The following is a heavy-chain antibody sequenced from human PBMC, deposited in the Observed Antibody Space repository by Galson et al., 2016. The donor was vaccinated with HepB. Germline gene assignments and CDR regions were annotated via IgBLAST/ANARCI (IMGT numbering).Heavy chain of an antibody. J-gene: IGHJ5*01. D-gene: IGHD1-26*01. Sequence: TLSLTCTVSGGSISSGSYYWSWIRQPAGKGLEWIGRIYTSGSTNYNPSLKSRVTISLDTSKNQFSLKLSAVTAADTAVYYCARGGATYDSWGHGALVTVSS. CDR1: GGSISSGSYY. CDR2: IYTSGST. CDR3: ARGGATYDS. V-gene: IGHV4-61*02.